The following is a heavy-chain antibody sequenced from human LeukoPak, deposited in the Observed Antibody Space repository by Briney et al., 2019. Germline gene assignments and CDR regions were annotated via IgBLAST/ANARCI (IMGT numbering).Heavy chain of an antibody. CDR2: INPNSGGT. CDR3: ARDWSGAYCSGGSCQSLDY. Sequence: ASVKVSCEASGYTLTGYNMHWVRQAPGQGLEWMGWINPNSGGTKFAQKFQGRVTMTRDTSISKAYMELSRLTFDDTAVYYCARDWSGAYCSGGSCQSLDYWGQGTLVTVSS. V-gene: IGHV1-2*02. CDR1: GYTLTGYN. D-gene: IGHD2-15*01. J-gene: IGHJ4*02.